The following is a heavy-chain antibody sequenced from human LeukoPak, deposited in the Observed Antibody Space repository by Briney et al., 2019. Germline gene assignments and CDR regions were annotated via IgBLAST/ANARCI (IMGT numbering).Heavy chain of an antibody. CDR3: ARVNRWFGRGGMDV. J-gene: IGHJ6*02. CDR1: GFTFSSYS. Sequence: GGSLRLSCAASGFTFSSYSMKWVRQAPGKGLEWVSFIGSSISYISYADSVKGRFTISRDNAKNSLYLQMNSLRAEDTAVYYCARVNRWFGRGGMDVWGQGTTVTVSS. V-gene: IGHV3-21*01. CDR2: IGSSISYI. D-gene: IGHD3-10*01.